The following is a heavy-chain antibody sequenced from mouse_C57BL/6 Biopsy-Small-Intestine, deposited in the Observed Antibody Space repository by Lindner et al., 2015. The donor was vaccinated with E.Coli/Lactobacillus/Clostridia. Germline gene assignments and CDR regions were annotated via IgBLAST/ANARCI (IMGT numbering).Heavy chain of an antibody. J-gene: IGHJ1*01. CDR1: GYTFTSYV. Sequence: SVKVSCKASGYTFTSYVINWVRLAPGHGLEWLGWVSPYNDNTNYAQKFRGRVSMTADPSTNTAYMELRSLRLDDTALYFCARKRGQFLELLDNYAMDVWGQGTTVSVSS. CDR2: VSPYNDNT. CDR3: ARKRGQFLELLDNYAMDV. V-gene: IGHV1-79*01. D-gene: IGHD1-3*01.